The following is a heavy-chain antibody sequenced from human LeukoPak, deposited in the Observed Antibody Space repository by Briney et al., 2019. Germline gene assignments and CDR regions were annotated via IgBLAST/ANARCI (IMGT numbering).Heavy chain of an antibody. CDR2: IYYSGST. D-gene: IGHD1-26*01. CDR3: ARDPRGGSYFDY. J-gene: IGHJ4*02. Sequence: SETLSLTCTVSGGSISSYYWSLIRQPPGKGLEWIGYIYYSGSTNYNPSLKSRVTISVDTSKNQFSLKLSSVTAADTAVYYCARDPRGGSYFDYWGQGTLVTVSS. CDR1: GGSISSYY. V-gene: IGHV4-59*01.